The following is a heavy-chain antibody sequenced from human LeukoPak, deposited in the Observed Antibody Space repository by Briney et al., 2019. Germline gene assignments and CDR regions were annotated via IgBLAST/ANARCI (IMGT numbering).Heavy chain of an antibody. V-gene: IGHV1-2*06. Sequence: ASVKVSCKASAYTFTDYYVHWVRQAPGQGLEWMGRINPSSGDTNYAQNLQGRVTMTRDTSISTAYMELSRLRSDDTAVYYCATTSGYFYYWGRGTLVTVSS. CDR1: AYTFTDYY. CDR3: ATTSGYFYY. D-gene: IGHD1-26*01. J-gene: IGHJ4*02. CDR2: INPSSGDT.